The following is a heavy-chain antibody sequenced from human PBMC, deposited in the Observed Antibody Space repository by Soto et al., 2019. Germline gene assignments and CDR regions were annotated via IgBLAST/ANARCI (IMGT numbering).Heavy chain of an antibody. CDR3: AKRGGGSRADI. Sequence: EVQLVQSGAEVKKPGESLKISCKGSGYSFTTYWIGWVRQMPGKGLEWMGIIYPGDSETRYSPSFQGQVTISADKSISSACPQWGSLKASDTAVYHGAKRGGGSRADIWGQGTMVTVSS. J-gene: IGHJ3*02. D-gene: IGHD2-15*01. CDR2: IYPGDSET. V-gene: IGHV5-51*03. CDR1: GYSFTTYW.